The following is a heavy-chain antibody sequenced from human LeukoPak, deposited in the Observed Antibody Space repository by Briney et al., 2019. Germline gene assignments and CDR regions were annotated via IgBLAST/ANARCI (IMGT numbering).Heavy chain of an antibody. CDR2: IYHSGST. J-gene: IGHJ4*02. V-gene: IGHV4-34*01. CDR1: GGSFSNNY. D-gene: IGHD3-9*01. CDR3: ARSGIFDWLDY. Sequence: SETLSLTCAVYGGSFSNNYWSWIRQPPGKGLEWIGEIYHSGSTNYNPSLKSRVTISVDTSKNQFSLKLSSVAAADTAVYYCARSGIFDWLDYWGQGTLVTVSS.